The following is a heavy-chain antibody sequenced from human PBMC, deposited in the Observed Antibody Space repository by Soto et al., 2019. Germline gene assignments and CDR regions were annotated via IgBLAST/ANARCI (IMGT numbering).Heavy chain of an antibody. J-gene: IGHJ3*02. V-gene: IGHV3-53*04. CDR2: IYSGGST. CDR3: ARDTRGYCSSTSCILRGGAFDI. CDR1: GFTFSSYG. Sequence: HPGGSLRLSCAASGFTFSSYGMHWVRQAPGKGLEWVSVIYSGGSTYYADSVKGRFTISRHNSKNTLYLQMNSLRAEDTAVYYCARDTRGYCSSTSCILRGGAFDIWGQGTMVTVSS. D-gene: IGHD2-2*01.